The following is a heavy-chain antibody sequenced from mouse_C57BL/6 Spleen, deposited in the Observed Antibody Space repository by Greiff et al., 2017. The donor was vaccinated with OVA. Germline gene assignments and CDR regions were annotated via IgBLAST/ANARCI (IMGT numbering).Heavy chain of an antibody. CDR3: ARRDYGSSHFDY. V-gene: IGHV1-42*01. Sequence: VQLQQSGPELVKPGASVKISCKASGYSFTGYYMNWVKQSPEKSLEWIGEINPSTGGTTYNQKFKAKATLTVDKSSSTAYMQLKSLTSEDSAVYYCARRDYGSSHFDYWGQGTTLTVSS. D-gene: IGHD1-1*01. CDR2: INPSTGGT. CDR1: GYSFTGYY. J-gene: IGHJ2*01.